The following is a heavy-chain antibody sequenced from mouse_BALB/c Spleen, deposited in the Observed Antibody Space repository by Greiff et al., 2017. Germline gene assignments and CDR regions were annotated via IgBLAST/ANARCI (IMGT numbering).Heavy chain of an antibody. J-gene: IGHJ2*01. D-gene: IGHD1-1*01. CDR3: ARSDYYGTDY. Sequence: EVQGVESGGGLVQPGGSRKLSCAASGFTFSSFGMHWVRQAPEKGLEWVAYISSGSSTIYYADTVKGRFTISRDNPKNTLFLQMTSLRSEDTAMYYCARSDYYGTDYWGQGTTLTVSS. CDR1: GFTFSSFG. CDR2: ISSGSSTI. V-gene: IGHV5-17*02.